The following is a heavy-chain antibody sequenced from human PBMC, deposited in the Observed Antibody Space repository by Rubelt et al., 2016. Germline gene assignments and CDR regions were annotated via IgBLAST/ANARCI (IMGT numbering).Heavy chain of an antibody. Sequence: QVQLQESGPGLVKPSETLSLTCTVSGGSISSHYWSWIRQSPGKGLEWIGHFYYSDGSVNYNPSLKHRIPMSVDVYKNQYSLEMGVGTAADTAVDYCARAIWVVTARAFDIWGQGTMVTVSS. V-gene: IGHV4-59*08. CDR2: FYYSDGSV. D-gene: IGHD2-21*02. CDR1: GGSISSHY. J-gene: IGHJ3*02. CDR3: ARAIWVVTARAFDI.